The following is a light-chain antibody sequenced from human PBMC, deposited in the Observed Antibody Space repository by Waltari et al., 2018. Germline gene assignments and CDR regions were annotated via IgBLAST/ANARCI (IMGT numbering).Light chain of an antibody. Sequence: QSALTQPASVSGSLGQSITIPCTGTYSNVGSYRFVSWYQQHPDKAPKLMISEGSNRPSGVSNRCSGSKSGNTASLTISGRQAEDEADYYCSSYAGGSTYVFGTGTKVTVL. CDR1: YSNVGSYRF. J-gene: IGLJ1*01. CDR2: EGS. CDR3: SSYAGGSTYV. V-gene: IGLV2-23*01.